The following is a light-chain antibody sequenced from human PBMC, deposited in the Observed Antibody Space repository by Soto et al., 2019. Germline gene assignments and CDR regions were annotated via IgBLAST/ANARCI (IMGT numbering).Light chain of an antibody. CDR3: QQSYRTPYT. J-gene: IGKJ5*01. CDR2: AAS. CDR1: QSISSY. V-gene: IGKV1-39*01. Sequence: IKMAYLPCSLDRCVGDRFTIRCRANQSISSYLNWYQQKPGKAPKLLIYAASSLQSGVPSRFSGSGSGTDFTLTIISLQPEDFATHLSQQSYRTPYTVGQRTRLE.